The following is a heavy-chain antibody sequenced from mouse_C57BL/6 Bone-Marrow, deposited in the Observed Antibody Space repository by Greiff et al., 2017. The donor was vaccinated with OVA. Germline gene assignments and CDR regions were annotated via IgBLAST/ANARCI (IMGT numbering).Heavy chain of an antibody. V-gene: IGHV1-49*01. CDR2: FTMYSDAT. Sequence: LKESGAELVRPGSSVKLSCKASYFAFMASAMHWVKQRPGHGLEWIGSFTMYSDATEYSENFKGKATLTANTSSSTAYMELSSLTSEDSYDGYLLFDYWGQGTTLTVSS. CDR1: YFAFMASA. D-gene: IGHD2-3*01. J-gene: IGHJ2*01. CDR3: LFDY.